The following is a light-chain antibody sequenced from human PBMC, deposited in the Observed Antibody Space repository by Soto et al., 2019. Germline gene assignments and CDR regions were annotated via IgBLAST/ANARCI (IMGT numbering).Light chain of an antibody. CDR3: QQRSNWPRT. Sequence: ETVLTQSPDTLSLSPGERATLSCRASQSVSSYLAWYQQKVGQAPRLLIFDASNRATSIPARFSGSGSGTDFTLTISSLEPEDFAVYYCQQRSNWPRTFGQGTKVEIK. CDR2: DAS. CDR1: QSVSSY. J-gene: IGKJ1*01. V-gene: IGKV3-11*01.